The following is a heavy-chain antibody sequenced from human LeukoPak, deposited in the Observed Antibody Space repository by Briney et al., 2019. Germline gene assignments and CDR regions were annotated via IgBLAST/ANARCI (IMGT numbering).Heavy chain of an antibody. D-gene: IGHD1-7*01. CDR3: ARESNRNYGYY. CDR2: IKEDGSEK. J-gene: IGHJ4*02. V-gene: IGHV3-7*05. CDR1: GFTFSSYW. Sequence: GGSLRLSCVASGFTFSSYWMSWVRQAPGKGLEWVANIKEDGSEKYYVDFVKGRLTISRDNAKKSLYLQMNSLRAEDTAVYYCARESNRNYGYYWGQGTLVTVSS.